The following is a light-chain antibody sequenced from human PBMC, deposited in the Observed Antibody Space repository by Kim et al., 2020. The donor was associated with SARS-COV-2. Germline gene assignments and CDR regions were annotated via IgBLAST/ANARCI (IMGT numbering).Light chain of an antibody. J-gene: IGKJ4*01. Sequence: DIQMTQSPSSLSASVGDRVTITCRASQSISTYLNWYQQKPGKATKVLIYAASSLQSGVPSRFSGSGSGTDFTLTISSLQPEDFATYYCQQSYRTPLTFGGGTKVDIK. V-gene: IGKV1-39*01. CDR1: QSISTY. CDR2: AAS. CDR3: QQSYRTPLT.